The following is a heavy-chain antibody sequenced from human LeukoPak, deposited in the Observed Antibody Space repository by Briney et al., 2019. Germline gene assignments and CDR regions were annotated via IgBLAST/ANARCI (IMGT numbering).Heavy chain of an antibody. Sequence: GGSLRLSCAASGFYFSSYWMHCVRQAPGKRLVWVSRINSDASFTTYADSVKGRFTISRDNAKNTLYLRMNTLRAEDTAVYYCTRSPSAGNFPDYWGQGTLVTVSS. CDR2: INSDASFT. V-gene: IGHV3-74*01. D-gene: IGHD4-23*01. CDR3: TRSPSAGNFPDY. J-gene: IGHJ4*02. CDR1: GFYFSSYW.